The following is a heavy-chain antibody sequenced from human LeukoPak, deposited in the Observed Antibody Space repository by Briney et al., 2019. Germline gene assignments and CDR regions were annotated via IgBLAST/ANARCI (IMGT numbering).Heavy chain of an antibody. CDR3: ARYGFYHFDS. Sequence: SETLSLTCTVSGGSISNYYWSWLRQPPGRGLEFIGHIHYTGSTYYNPSLKSRVAISLDTPKNQFSLKLSSVTAADTAVYYCARYGFYHFDSWGQGARVTVSS. J-gene: IGHJ4*02. D-gene: IGHD3-3*01. CDR1: GGSISNYY. V-gene: IGHV4-59*01. CDR2: IHYTGST.